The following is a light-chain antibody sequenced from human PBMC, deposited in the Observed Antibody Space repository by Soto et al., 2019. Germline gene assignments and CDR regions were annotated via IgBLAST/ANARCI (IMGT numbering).Light chain of an antibody. V-gene: IGLV1-44*01. CDR2: SNN. Sequence: QSVLTQPPSASETPGQRVTISCSGSRSNVGSNGVNWYQHLPGTAPKVLIYSNNQRPSGVPDRFSGSKSGTSASLAISGLKCGDGADYYCAPWDDSLKGSWVFGGGTKLPVL. CDR3: APWDDSLKGSWV. J-gene: IGLJ3*02. CDR1: RSNVGSNG.